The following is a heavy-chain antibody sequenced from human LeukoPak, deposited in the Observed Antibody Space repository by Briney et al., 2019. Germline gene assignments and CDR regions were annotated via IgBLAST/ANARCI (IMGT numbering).Heavy chain of an antibody. D-gene: IGHD6-13*01. V-gene: IGHV5-51*01. Sequence: GESLKISCKGSGYSFSSYWIGWVRQMPGKGLEWMGIIDPSDSDTRYSPSFQGQVTISADKSINTAYLQWTSLKASDTAIYFCARVRRSSWFDFDFWGQGTLVTVSS. CDR2: IDPSDSDT. J-gene: IGHJ4*02. CDR3: ARVRRSSWFDFDF. CDR1: GYSFSSYW.